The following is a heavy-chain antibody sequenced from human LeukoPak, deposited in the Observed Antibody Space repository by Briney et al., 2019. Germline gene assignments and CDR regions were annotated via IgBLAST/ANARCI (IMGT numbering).Heavy chain of an antibody. D-gene: IGHD3-3*01. CDR2: IYSDYDDGHA. CDR1: GFAVNGDN. CDR3: SKRSGGYYDH. J-gene: IGHJ4*02. Sequence: GGSLRLSCAASGFAVNGDNMSWVRQAPGKRLEWVSVIYSDYDDGHANYADSVRGRFTISRDNSKNMVYLQMNSLRVEDTAVYYCSKRSGGYYDHWGQGTLVTVSS. V-gene: IGHV3-66*02.